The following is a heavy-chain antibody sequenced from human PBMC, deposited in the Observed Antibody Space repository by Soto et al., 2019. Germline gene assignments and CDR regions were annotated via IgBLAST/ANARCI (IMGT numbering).Heavy chain of an antibody. CDR1: GGSVTNSSYY. V-gene: IGHV4-39*01. D-gene: IGHD4-17*01. Sequence: SETLSLTCTVSGGSVTNSSYYWGWIRQSPGKGLEWIGSVYYRGRSYSKSSVKSRVTISVDTSKNRFSLGLNSVTASDTAVYFCVSQRTTVPTQAYFDYWGPGALVTVSS. J-gene: IGHJ4*02. CDR3: VSQRTTVPTQAYFDY. CDR2: VYYRGRS.